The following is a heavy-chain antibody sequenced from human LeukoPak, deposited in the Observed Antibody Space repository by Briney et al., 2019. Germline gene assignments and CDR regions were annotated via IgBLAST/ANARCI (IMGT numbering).Heavy chain of an antibody. CDR1: GGSLSPDY. CDR3: AKILPGGHFDH. D-gene: IGHD1-26*01. J-gene: IGHJ4*02. Sequence: SSETLSLTCTVSGGSLSPDYWTWIRQPPGKRLEWIGSIHHTGTTDYNPSLKSRVTISVDTSRSRFSLKLSSVTDADTAMYYCAKILPGGHFDHWGQGAQVTVSS. V-gene: IGHV4-4*08. CDR2: IHHTGTT.